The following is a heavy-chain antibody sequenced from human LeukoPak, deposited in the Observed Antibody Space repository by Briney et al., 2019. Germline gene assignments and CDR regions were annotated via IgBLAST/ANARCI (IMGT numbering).Heavy chain of an antibody. J-gene: IGHJ1*01. D-gene: IGHD5-18*01. Sequence: PSETLSLTCAVYGGSFSGYYWSWIRQPPGKGLEWIGEINHSGSTNYNPSLKSRVTISVDTSKNQFSLELSSVTAADTAVYYCARGRRIQLWLGVEYFQHWGQGTLVTVSS. CDR1: GGSFSGYY. CDR2: INHSGST. CDR3: ARGRRIQLWLGVEYFQH. V-gene: IGHV4-34*01.